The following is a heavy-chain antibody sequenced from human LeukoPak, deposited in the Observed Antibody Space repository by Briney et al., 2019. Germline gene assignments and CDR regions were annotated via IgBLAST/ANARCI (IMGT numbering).Heavy chain of an antibody. J-gene: IGHJ3*02. V-gene: IGHV4-59*08. CDR3: ASEGLSPTYDAFDT. D-gene: IGHD3-3*01. Sequence: PSETLSLTCTVSGGSISSYYWSWIRQPPGKGLEWIGHIYYSGSTNHNPTLKSSVTISVDTSKNQFSLKLSSVTAADTAVYYCASEGLSPTYDAFDTWGQGTMVTVSS. CDR2: IYYSGST. CDR1: GGSISSYY.